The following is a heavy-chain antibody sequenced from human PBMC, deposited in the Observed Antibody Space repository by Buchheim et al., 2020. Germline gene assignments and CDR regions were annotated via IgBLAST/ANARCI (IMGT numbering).Heavy chain of an antibody. CDR2: IYSGGST. CDR3: AGKSYYYDSSGYYAL. CDR1: GFTVSSNY. Sequence: EVQLVESGGGLVQPGGSLRLSCAASGFTVSSNYMSWVRQAPGKGLEWVSVIYSGGSTYYADSVKGRFTISRDNSKNQLYLQMNSLRAEDTAVYYCAGKSYYYDSSGYYALWGQGTL. V-gene: IGHV3-66*01. J-gene: IGHJ4*02. D-gene: IGHD3-22*01.